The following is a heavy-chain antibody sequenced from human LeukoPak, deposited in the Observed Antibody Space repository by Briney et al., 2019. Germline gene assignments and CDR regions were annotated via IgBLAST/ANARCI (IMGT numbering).Heavy chain of an antibody. V-gene: IGHV4-34*01. CDR3: ARGAWATRLGS. J-gene: IGHJ4*02. D-gene: IGHD2-15*01. Sequence: PSETLSLTCAVYGESLNSYYWSWIHQPPGKGLEWIGEIYESGSTEYNPSLKSRVTISMVPSKQQFSLSLTSVTAADTAVYYCARGAWATRLGSWGLGTPVIVSS. CDR1: GESLNSYY. CDR2: IYESGST.